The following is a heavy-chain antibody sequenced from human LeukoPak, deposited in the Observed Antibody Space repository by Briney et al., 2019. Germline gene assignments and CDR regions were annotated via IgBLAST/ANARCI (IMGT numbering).Heavy chain of an antibody. Sequence: PGGSLRLSCATSGFTFSSYWMHWVRQAPGKGLVWVSRINSDGSGTSYADSVRGRFTISRDNAKNTLYLQMNSLRAEDTAVYYCARPGNYYDSSGYYGYWGQGTLVTVSS. CDR1: GFTFSSYW. J-gene: IGHJ4*02. D-gene: IGHD3-22*01. V-gene: IGHV3-74*01. CDR3: ARPGNYYDSSGYYGY. CDR2: INSDGSGT.